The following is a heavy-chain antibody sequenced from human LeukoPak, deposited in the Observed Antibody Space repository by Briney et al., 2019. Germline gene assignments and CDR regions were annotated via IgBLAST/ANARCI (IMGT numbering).Heavy chain of an antibody. D-gene: IGHD3-22*01. CDR2: ISGSGGST. J-gene: IGHJ4*02. V-gene: IGHV3-23*01. CDR1: GFTFSSYA. CDR3: AKDTYYYDSSGYYLMGFDY. Sequence: GGSLRLSCAASGFTFSSYAMSWVRQAPGKGLEWVSAISGSGGSTYYADSVKGGFTISRDNSKNTLYLQMNSLRAEDTAVYYCAKDTYYYDSSGYYLMGFDYWGQGTLVTVSS.